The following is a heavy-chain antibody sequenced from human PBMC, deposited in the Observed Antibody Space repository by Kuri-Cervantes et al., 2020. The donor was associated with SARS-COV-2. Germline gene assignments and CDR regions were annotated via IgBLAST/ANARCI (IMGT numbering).Heavy chain of an antibody. V-gene: IGHV5-51*01. CDR3: ARRAVAGNAFDI. CDR2: IYPGDSDT. CDR1: GYSFTSYW. D-gene: IGHD6-19*01. J-gene: IGHJ3*02. Sequence: GGSLRLSCKGSGYSFTSYWIGLVRQMPGKGLEWMGIIYPGDSDTRYSPSFQGQVNISADKSISTAYLQWSSLKASDTAMYYCARRAVAGNAFDIWGQGTMVTVSS.